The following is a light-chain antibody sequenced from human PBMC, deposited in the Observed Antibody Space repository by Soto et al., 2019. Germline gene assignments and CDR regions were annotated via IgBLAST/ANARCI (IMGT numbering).Light chain of an antibody. CDR1: SSDVGAYNY. CDR2: DVN. J-gene: IGLJ1*01. V-gene: IGLV2-14*03. CDR3: CSYTTSSTYV. Sequence: QSALTQPASVSGSPGQSIAISCTGTSSDVGAYNYVSWYQQHPGKAPKLMIYDVNNRPSGVSNRFSGSKSGNTASLTISWLQSEDEADYYCCSYTTSSTYVFGTGTKVTVL.